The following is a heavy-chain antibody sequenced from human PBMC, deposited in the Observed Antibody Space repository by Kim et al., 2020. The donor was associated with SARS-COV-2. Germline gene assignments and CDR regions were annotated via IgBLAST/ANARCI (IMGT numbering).Heavy chain of an antibody. J-gene: IGHJ4*02. CDR2: ISWDGGST. V-gene: IGHV3-43D*03. Sequence: GGSLRLSCAASGFTFDDYAMHWVRQAPGKGLEWVSLISWDGGSTYYADSVKGRFTISRDNSKNSLYLQMNSLRAEDTALYYCAKSRGYDSSLLGYFDYWGQGTLVTVSS. CDR3: AKSRGYDSSLLGYFDY. D-gene: IGHD3-22*01. CDR1: GFTFDDYA.